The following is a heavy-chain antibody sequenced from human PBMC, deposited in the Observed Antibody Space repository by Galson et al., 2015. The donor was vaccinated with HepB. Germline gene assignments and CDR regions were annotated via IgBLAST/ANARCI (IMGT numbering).Heavy chain of an antibody. CDR3: TRDEVGGHLAY. V-gene: IGHV3-7*03. Sequence: SLRLSCAASGFTMSKFWMSWVRQAPGKGPEWVACIREDGSERKYMDSVRGRFTISRDNAGNLLFLQMNSLRDEDTAVYFRTRDEVGGHLAYWGQGALVTVSS. CDR2: IREDGSER. CDR1: GFTMSKFW. D-gene: IGHD3-16*01. J-gene: IGHJ4*02.